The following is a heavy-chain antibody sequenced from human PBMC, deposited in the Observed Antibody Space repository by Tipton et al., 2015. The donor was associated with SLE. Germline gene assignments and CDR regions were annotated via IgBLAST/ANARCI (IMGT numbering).Heavy chain of an antibody. Sequence: RSLRLSCAASGFTFSSYAMHWVRPAPGKGLEWVAVISYDGSNKYYAGSVRGRFTISRDNSKNTLYLQMNSLRVEDTAVYYCVKDLVVNQRSGWFDPWGQGTLVIVSA. CDR1: GFTFSSYA. J-gene: IGHJ5*02. V-gene: IGHV3-30*04. CDR2: ISYDGSNK. CDR3: VKDLVVNQRSGWFDP. D-gene: IGHD2-15*01.